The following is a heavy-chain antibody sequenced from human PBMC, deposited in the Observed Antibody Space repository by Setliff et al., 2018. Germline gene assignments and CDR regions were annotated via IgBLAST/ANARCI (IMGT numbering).Heavy chain of an antibody. V-gene: IGHV3-23*01. CDR3: AKSPHDFWSGRVFFDY. CDR2: IIGSGIST. Sequence: PGGSLRLSCAASGFSFSSYAMSWVRQATGKGLEWVSSIIGSGISTYYADSVQGRFTISRDNHKNTLHLQMNSLRVEDTAIYYCAKSPHDFWSGRVFFDYWGQGIQVTVSS. J-gene: IGHJ4*01. D-gene: IGHD3-3*01. CDR1: GFSFSSYA.